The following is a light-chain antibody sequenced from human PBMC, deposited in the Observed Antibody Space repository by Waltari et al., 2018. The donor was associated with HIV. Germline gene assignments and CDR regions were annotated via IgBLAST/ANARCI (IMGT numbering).Light chain of an antibody. Sequence: EMVMPRSQDTLYVSPGVRATLSCRASQSCSSHVAWYQQKPGQAPRLLIYGASTRATGIPARCSGSWSETEFTRTISSLQSEDFAVYYFQHYNNWPPGGTFGGGTKVEIK. CDR3: QHYNNWPPGGT. CDR2: GAS. CDR1: QSCSSH. J-gene: IGKJ4*01. V-gene: IGKV3-15*01.